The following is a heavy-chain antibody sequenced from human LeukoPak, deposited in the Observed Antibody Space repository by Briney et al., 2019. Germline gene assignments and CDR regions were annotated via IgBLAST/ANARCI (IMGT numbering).Heavy chain of an antibody. D-gene: IGHD5-12*01. CDR3: ARGGVATIRTPFDY. CDR2: INAGNGNT. Sequence: GASVKVSCKASGYTFTSYAMHWVRQAPGQRLEWMGWINAGNGNTKYSQKFQGRVTITRDTSASTAYMELSSLRSEDTAVYYCARGGVATIRTPFDYWGQGTLVTVPS. J-gene: IGHJ4*02. CDR1: GYTFTSYA. V-gene: IGHV1-3*01.